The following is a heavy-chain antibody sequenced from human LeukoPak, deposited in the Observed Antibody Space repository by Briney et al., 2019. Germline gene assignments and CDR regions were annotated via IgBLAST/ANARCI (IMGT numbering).Heavy chain of an antibody. CDR3: ARQPRYYYDSSGYYLDY. J-gene: IGHJ4*02. D-gene: IGHD3-22*01. CDR1: GGSISSSSYY. V-gene: IGHV4-39*01. Sequence: SETLSLTCTVSGGSISSSSYYWGWIRQPPGKGLEWIGSIYYSGSTYYNPSLKSRVTISVDTSKNQFSLKLSSVTAADTAVYYCARQPRYYYDSSGYYLDYWGQGTLVTVSS. CDR2: IYYSGST.